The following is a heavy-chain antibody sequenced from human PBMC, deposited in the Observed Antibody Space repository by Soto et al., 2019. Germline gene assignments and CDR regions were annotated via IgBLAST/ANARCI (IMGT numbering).Heavy chain of an antibody. CDR1: GFTFSSHG. D-gene: IGHD3-10*01. Sequence: PGGSLRLSCAASGFTFSSHGIHWVRQAPGKGLEWVAVIWYDGTNQYYADSVKGRFTISRDNSKNMVYLQMNSLRAEDTAVYYCARDSPVSVYSNQPYDASDIWGQGTMVTVSS. J-gene: IGHJ3*02. CDR2: IWYDGTNQ. CDR3: ARDSPVSVYSNQPYDASDI. V-gene: IGHV3-33*01.